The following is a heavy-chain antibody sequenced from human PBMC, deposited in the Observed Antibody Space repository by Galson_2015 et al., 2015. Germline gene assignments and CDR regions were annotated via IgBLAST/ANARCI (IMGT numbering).Heavy chain of an antibody. CDR1: GGTFSSYA. J-gene: IGHJ1*01. V-gene: IGHV1-69*04. D-gene: IGHD2-15*01. CDR3: ARGYCSSGSCRGPLAV. CDR2: IIPILGIA. Sequence: SVKVSCKASGGTFSSYAISWVRQAPGQGLEWMGRIIPILGIANYAQKFQGRVTITADKSTSTAYMELSSLRSEDTAVYYCARGYCSSGSCRGPLAVWGQGNLVTVS.